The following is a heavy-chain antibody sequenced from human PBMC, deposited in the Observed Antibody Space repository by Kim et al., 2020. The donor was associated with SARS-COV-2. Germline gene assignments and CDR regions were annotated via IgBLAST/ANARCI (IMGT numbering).Heavy chain of an antibody. CDR3: ARQGSTSAYNWFDP. J-gene: IGHJ5*02. V-gene: IGHV5-51*01. Sequence: SPSFQGQVTISADKSISTAYLQWSSLKASDTAMYYCARQGSTSAYNWFDPWGQGTLVTVSS. D-gene: IGHD2-2*01.